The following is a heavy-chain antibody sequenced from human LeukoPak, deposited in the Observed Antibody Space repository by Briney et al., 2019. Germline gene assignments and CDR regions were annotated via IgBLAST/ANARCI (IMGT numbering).Heavy chain of an antibody. CDR2: IFQSGST. J-gene: IGHJ4*02. D-gene: IGHD3-22*01. CDR3: ARVRAYYFSDSSGCYYFDF. Sequence: SETLSLTCLVSHYSISNDYYWAWIRQPPGKGLEWIGSIFQSGSTYHNPSLNSRVSISVDTSKNQFSLSLKLTSVTAAYSALYYCARVRAYYFSDSSGCYYFDFWGQGSLVTVSS. CDR1: HYSISNDYY. V-gene: IGHV4-38-2*02.